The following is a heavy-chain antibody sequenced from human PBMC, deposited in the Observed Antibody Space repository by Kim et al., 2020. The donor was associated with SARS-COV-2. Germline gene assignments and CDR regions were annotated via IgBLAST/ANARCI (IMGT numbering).Heavy chain of an antibody. J-gene: IGHJ4*02. Sequence: GGSLRLSCAASGFTFSSYGMHWVRQAPGKGLEWVAVISYDGSNKYYADSVKGRFTISRDNSKNTLYLQMNSLRAEDTAVYYCAKSYPDPIAVADYFDYWGQGTLVTVSS. CDR3: AKSYPDPIAVADYFDY. D-gene: IGHD6-19*01. V-gene: IGHV3-30*18. CDR2: ISYDGSNK. CDR1: GFTFSSYG.